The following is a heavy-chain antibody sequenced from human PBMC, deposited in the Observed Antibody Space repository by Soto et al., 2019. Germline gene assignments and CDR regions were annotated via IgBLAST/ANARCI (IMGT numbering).Heavy chain of an antibody. CDR3: ARDPMGRYYGSGSYYFDY. D-gene: IGHD3-10*01. Sequence: QVQLVESGGGVVQPGRSLRLSCAASGFTFSSYAMHWVRQAPGKGLEWVAVISYDGSNKYCADSVKGRFTISRDNSKNTLYLQMNSLRAEDTAVYYCARDPMGRYYGSGSYYFDYWGQGTLVTVSS. V-gene: IGHV3-30-3*01. CDR2: ISYDGSNK. J-gene: IGHJ4*02. CDR1: GFTFSSYA.